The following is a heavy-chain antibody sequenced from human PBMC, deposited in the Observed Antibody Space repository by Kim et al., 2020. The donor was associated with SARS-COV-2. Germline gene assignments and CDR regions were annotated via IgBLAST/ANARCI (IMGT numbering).Heavy chain of an antibody. J-gene: IGHJ4*02. Sequence: ASVKVSCKTPGYTSNSYGINWVRQAPGQGLEWMGWINADSGNTNFAQKFQDRLTMTIDTSTNTAFMDLRSLRSDDTDIYYCARVNIAAAGTGGDSWGQGTVVTVTS. D-gene: IGHD6-13*01. CDR2: INADSGNT. CDR3: ARVNIAAAGTGGDS. V-gene: IGHV1-18*01. CDR1: GYTSNSYG.